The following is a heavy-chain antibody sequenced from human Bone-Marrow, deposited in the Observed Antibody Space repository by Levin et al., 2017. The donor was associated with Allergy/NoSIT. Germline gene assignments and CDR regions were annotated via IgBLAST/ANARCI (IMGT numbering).Heavy chain of an antibody. V-gene: IGHV3-21*01. J-gene: IGHJ5*02. CDR2: ITSSSSYI. CDR3: ARGLEYSGLP. D-gene: IGHD5-12*01. CDR1: GFTFSAYT. Sequence: GGSLRLSCAASGFTFSAYTMNWVRQAPGKGLDWVSSITSSSSYIYYADSVKGRFTISRDNAKNSLYLQMNSLRVEDTAVYYCARGLEYSGLPWGQGTLVTVSS.